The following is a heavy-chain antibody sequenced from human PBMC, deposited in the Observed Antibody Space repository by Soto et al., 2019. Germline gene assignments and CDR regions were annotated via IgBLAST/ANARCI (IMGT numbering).Heavy chain of an antibody. Sequence: QVQLQGSGPGLVKPSQTLSLTCTVSGGSISSGGYYWSWIRQHPGKDLEWIGYIYYSGSTYYNPSLKSRVTISVDTSKNQFSLKLSSVTAADTAVYYCARARGDYYYYMDVWGKGTTVTVSS. CDR2: IYYSGST. J-gene: IGHJ6*03. CDR3: ARARGDYYYYMDV. V-gene: IGHV4-31*03. CDR1: GGSISSGGYY.